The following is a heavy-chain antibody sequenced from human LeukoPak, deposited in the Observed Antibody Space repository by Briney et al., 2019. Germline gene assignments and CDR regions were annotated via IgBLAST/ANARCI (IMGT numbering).Heavy chain of an antibody. Sequence: ASVKVSCKASGYTFTSYGISWVRQAPGLGLEWMGWISAYNGNTNYAQKLQGRVTMTTDTSTSTAYMELRSLRSDDTAVYYCARIGTAGITMVRGVIIDPDYWGQGTLVTVSS. D-gene: IGHD3-10*01. V-gene: IGHV1-18*04. CDR1: GYTFTSYG. CDR3: ARIGTAGITMVRGVIIDPDY. CDR2: ISAYNGNT. J-gene: IGHJ4*02.